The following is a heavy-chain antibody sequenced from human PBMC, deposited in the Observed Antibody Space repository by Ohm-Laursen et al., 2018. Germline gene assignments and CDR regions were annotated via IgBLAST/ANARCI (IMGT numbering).Heavy chain of an antibody. V-gene: IGHV3-7*04. Sequence: GSLRLSCTASGFTFSNYWMSWVRQAPGKGLEWVANIKQDGSEKYYVDSVKGRFTISRDNAKKSLYLRMNSLRAEDTAVYYCARGGKWLDLWGQGTMVTVSS. CDR3: ARGGKWLDL. D-gene: IGHD3-22*01. CDR1: GFTFSNYW. J-gene: IGHJ3*01. CDR2: IKQDGSEK.